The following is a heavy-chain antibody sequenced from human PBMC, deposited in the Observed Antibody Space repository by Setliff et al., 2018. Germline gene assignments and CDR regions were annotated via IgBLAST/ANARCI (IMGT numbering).Heavy chain of an antibody. CDR2: ISYDGSNK. V-gene: IGHV3-30*01. D-gene: IGHD6-19*01. CDR1: GFTFSSYA. J-gene: IGHJ4*02. CDR3: AREGYSSGWSVFDY. Sequence: GGSLRLSCAASGFTFSSYAMHWVRQAPGKGLEWVAVISYDGSNKYYADSVKGRFTISRDNSKNTLYLQMNSLRAEDTAVYYCAREGYSSGWSVFDYWGQGTLVTVSS.